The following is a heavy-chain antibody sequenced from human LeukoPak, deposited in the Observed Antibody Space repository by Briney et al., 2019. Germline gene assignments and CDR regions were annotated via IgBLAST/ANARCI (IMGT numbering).Heavy chain of an antibody. CDR2: IYHSGST. D-gene: IGHD2-15*01. V-gene: IGHV4-30-2*01. J-gene: IGHJ4*02. Sequence: SETLSLTCAVSGGSISSGGYSWSWIRQPPGKGLEWVGYIYHSGSTYYNPSLNSRVTISVDRSKNQFSLKLSSVTAADTAVYYCARGSLGYCSGGSCYLAYYFDYWGQGTLVTVSS. CDR1: GGSISSGGYS. CDR3: ARGSLGYCSGGSCYLAYYFDY.